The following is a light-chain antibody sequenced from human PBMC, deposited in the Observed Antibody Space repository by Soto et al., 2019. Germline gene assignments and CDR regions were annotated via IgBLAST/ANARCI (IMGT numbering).Light chain of an antibody. Sequence: DIQMTQSPSSLSASVGDRVIITCRATQDISNYLAWYQQKPGKVPKLLIHAASTLQSGVPSRFSGSGSGTDFTLTISSLQPEDVATFYCQEYKSAPLTFGGGTKVDIK. CDR2: AAS. J-gene: IGKJ4*01. CDR3: QEYKSAPLT. CDR1: QDISNY. V-gene: IGKV1-27*01.